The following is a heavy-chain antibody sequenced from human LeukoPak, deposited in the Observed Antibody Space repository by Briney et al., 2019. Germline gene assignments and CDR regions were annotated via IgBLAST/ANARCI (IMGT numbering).Heavy chain of an antibody. J-gene: IGHJ5*01. CDR1: GFAFSVYA. V-gene: IGHV3-23*01. D-gene: IGHD6-19*01. CDR2: INANSGTT. Sequence: GGSLRLSCEASGFAFSVYAMSWLRQPPGKGLEWVSTINANSGTTSYAASVRGRFTISRDNSKNALYLQLTTLRADDTATYYCAKPISGGLAVTADWFHPWGQGTLVTVSS. CDR3: AKPISGGLAVTADWFHP.